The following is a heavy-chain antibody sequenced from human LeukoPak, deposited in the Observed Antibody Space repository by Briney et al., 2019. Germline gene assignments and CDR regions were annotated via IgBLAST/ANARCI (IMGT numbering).Heavy chain of an antibody. Sequence: GGSLRLSCAASGFTFSSYAMRWVRQAPRKGLEWVSAISGSGGSTYYADSVKGRFTISRDNSKNTLYLQMNSLRAEDTAVYYCAKLGGDHKYYYYYMDVWGKGTTVTVSS. D-gene: IGHD2-21*02. CDR3: AKLGGDHKYYYYYMDV. CDR2: ISGSGGST. J-gene: IGHJ6*03. CDR1: GFTFSSYA. V-gene: IGHV3-23*01.